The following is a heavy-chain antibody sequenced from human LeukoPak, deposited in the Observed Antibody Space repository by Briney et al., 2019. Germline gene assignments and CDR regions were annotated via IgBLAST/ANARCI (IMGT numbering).Heavy chain of an antibody. D-gene: IGHD6-19*01. Sequence: ASVKVSCKASGGTFSSYAISRVRQAPGQGLEWMGRIIPIFGTANYAQKFQGRVTITTDESTSTAYMELSSLRSEDTAVYYCARDLGYSSGWTYWYFDLWGRGTLVTVPS. J-gene: IGHJ2*01. CDR2: IIPIFGTA. CDR1: GGTFSSYA. CDR3: ARDLGYSSGWTYWYFDL. V-gene: IGHV1-69*05.